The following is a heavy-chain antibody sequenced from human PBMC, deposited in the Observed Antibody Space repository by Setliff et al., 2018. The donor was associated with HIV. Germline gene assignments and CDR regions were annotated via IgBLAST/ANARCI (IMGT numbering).Heavy chain of an antibody. V-gene: IGHV4-34*01. CDR3: ARMVRGLILRGYHYHADV. Sequence: PSETLSLTCAVYGGSFDNYFCTWIRQSPERGLEWIGEINHSEGTTYSPYLKSRLTISLDTSKNQISLKLTSVTAADTAVYYCARMVRGLILRGYHYHADVWGKGTTVTVSS. D-gene: IGHD3-10*01. CDR2: INHSEGT. J-gene: IGHJ6*04. CDR1: GGSFDNYF.